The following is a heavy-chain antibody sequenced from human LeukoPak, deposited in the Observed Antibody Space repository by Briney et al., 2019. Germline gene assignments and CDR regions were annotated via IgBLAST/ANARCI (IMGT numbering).Heavy chain of an antibody. CDR3: ARLSYDSSGYLDY. CDR2: IYYSGST. D-gene: IGHD3-22*01. Sequence: SETLSLTCTVSGGSISSYYWSWLRQPPGKGLEWIGYIYYSGSTNYNPSLKSRVTISVDTSKNQFSLKLSSVTAADTAVYYCARLSYDSSGYLDYWGQGTLVTVSS. J-gene: IGHJ4*02. CDR1: GGSISSYY. V-gene: IGHV4-59*08.